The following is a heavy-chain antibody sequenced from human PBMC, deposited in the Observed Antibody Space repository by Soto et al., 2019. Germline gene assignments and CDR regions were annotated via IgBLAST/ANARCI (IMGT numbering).Heavy chain of an antibody. J-gene: IGHJ6*02. D-gene: IGHD3-22*01. Sequence: SGTLSLTCTVPGSSLRSYDWSWIRQPPGKGLEWIGYIYYSGSTNYNPSLKSRVTISVDTSKNQFSLKLSSVTATDTAVYYCARDLGYYDSSGYYYRYGMDVWGQGTTVT. CDR1: GSSLRSYD. CDR3: ARDLGYYDSSGYYYRYGMDV. CDR2: IYYSGST. V-gene: IGHV4-59*01.